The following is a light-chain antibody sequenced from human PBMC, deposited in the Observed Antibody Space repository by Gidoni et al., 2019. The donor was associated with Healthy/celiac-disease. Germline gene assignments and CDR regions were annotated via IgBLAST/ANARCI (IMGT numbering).Light chain of an antibody. J-gene: IGKJ4*01. CDR3: QQYYSTPLT. CDR1: QSVLYSSNNKNY. V-gene: IGKV4-1*01. Sequence: DIVMTQSPDSLAVSLGERATIHCKSSQSVLYSSNNKNYLAWYQQKPGPPPKLLIYWASTRESVVPDRFSGSGSGTDFTLTISSLQAEDVAVYYCQQYYSTPLTFGGGTKVEIK. CDR2: WAS.